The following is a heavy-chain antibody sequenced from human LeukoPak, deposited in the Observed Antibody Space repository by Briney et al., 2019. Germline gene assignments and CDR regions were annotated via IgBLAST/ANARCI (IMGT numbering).Heavy chain of an antibody. Sequence: SETLSLTCTVSGCSISSYYLSWVRQPAGKGLEWIGRIYTSGSTNYNPSIKSRVTMSVDTSKNQFSLKLSSVTAADTAVYYCARVKVRGMGWNAFDIWGQGTMVTVSS. V-gene: IGHV4-4*07. CDR1: GCSISSYY. CDR3: ARVKVRGMGWNAFDI. CDR2: IYTSGST. D-gene: IGHD3-10*01. J-gene: IGHJ3*02.